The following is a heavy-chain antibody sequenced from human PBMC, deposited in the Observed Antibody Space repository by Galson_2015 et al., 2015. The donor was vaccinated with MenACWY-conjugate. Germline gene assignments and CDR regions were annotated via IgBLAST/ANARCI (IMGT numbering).Heavy chain of an antibody. CDR3: ATTQNCSSTSCPPGDYYYYYMDV. V-gene: IGHV1-69*13. J-gene: IGHJ6*03. D-gene: IGHD2-2*01. CDR1: GGTFSTYA. CDR2: ITPMFGTA. Sequence: SVKVSCKASGGTFSTYAFNWVRQAPGQGLEWMGGITPMFGTANYAQKFQGRVTITADESTSTAYMELSSLRSEDTAVYYCATTQNCSSTSCPPGDYYYYYMDVWGKGTTVTVSS.